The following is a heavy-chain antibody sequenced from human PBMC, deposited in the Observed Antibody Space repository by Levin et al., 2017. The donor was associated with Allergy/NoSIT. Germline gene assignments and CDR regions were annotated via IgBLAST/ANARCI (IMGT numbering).Heavy chain of an antibody. V-gene: IGHV3-7*01. CDR2: LSLSSLSP. J-gene: IGHJ4*02. CDR1: GFTFTDRW. CDR3: VRDLNWSSFN. Sequence: LSFPHPGFTFTDRWMIWVRQAPGPFLSFFSPLSLSSLSPTSLDSVKGRFTISRDNAKSTLSLQMNSLRAEDTAVYYCVRDLNWSSFNWGQGTLVTVSS.